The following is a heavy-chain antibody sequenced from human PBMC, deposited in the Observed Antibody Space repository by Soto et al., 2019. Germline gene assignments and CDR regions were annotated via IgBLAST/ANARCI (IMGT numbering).Heavy chain of an antibody. CDR1: GFTVSSNY. V-gene: IGHV3-53*01. Sequence: HPGGSLRLSCAASGFTVSSNYMSWVRQAPGKGLEWVSVIYSGGSTYYADSVKGRFTISRDNSKNTLYLQMNSLRAEDTAVYYCARESVGSSSGPSDYWGQGTLVAV. D-gene: IGHD6-6*01. J-gene: IGHJ4*02. CDR2: IYSGGST. CDR3: ARESVGSSSGPSDY.